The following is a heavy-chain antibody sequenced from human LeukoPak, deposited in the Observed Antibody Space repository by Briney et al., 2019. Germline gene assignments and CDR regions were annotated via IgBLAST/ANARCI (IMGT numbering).Heavy chain of an antibody. CDR3: ASQGAVKEKDYYYYGMDV. Sequence: ASVKVSCKASGYTFTGYYMHWVRQAPGQGLEWMGRINPNSGGTNYAQKFQGRVTMTRDTSISTAYMELSRLRSDDTAVYYCASQGAVKEKDYYYYGMDVWGQGTTVAVSS. J-gene: IGHJ6*02. CDR1: GYTFTGYY. D-gene: IGHD6-19*01. V-gene: IGHV1-2*06. CDR2: INPNSGGT.